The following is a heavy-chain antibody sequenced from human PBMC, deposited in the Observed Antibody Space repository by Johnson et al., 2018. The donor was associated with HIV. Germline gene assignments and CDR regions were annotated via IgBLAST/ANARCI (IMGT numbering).Heavy chain of an antibody. CDR1: AFTVSSNH. J-gene: IGHJ3*02. CDR3: VRDRIWSDAFDI. CDR2: IHSGGDT. V-gene: IGHV3-13*01. D-gene: IGHD3-3*01. Sequence: VQLVESGGGLVQPGGSLRLSCAASAFTVSSNHMTWVRQAPGKGLEWVSVIHSGGDTFYPGSVKGRFAISRQNAKNSLYLQMNSLRAGDTAVYYCVRDRIWSDAFDIWGQGTMVTVSS.